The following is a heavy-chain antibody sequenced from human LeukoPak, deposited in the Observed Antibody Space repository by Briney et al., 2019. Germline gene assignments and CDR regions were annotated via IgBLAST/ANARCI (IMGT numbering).Heavy chain of an antibody. V-gene: IGHV5-51*01. J-gene: IGHJ4*02. Sequence: PGESLKIFCKGSGYSFTNYWIGWVRQMPGKGLEWMGIIYPGDSDTRYSPSFQGQVAISADKSISTAYLQWSSLKASDTAIYYCARGYSSGWSYLDSWGQGTLVTVSS. CDR1: GYSFTNYW. CDR2: IYPGDSDT. D-gene: IGHD6-19*01. CDR3: ARGYSSGWSYLDS.